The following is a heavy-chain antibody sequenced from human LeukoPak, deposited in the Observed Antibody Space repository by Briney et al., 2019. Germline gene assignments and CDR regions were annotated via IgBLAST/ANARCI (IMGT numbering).Heavy chain of an antibody. J-gene: IGHJ5*02. D-gene: IGHD2-15*01. CDR3: ARHRDCSGGSCYLSWFDP. Sequence: GXXLXISFKGSGYSFTSYWIGWVRQMPXKGLEWMGIIYPGDSDTKYSPSFQGQVTISADKSISTAYLQWSSLKASDTAMYYCARHRDCSGGSCYLSWFDPWGQGTLVTVSS. V-gene: IGHV5-51*01. CDR1: GYSFTSYW. CDR2: IYPGDSDT.